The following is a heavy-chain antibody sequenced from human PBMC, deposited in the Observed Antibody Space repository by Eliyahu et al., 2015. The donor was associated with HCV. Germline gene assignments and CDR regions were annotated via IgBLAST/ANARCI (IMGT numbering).Heavy chain of an antibody. V-gene: IGHV3-66*01. CDR1: GFTVSSNY. Sequence: EVQLVEHGGGLIQPGGSLRLSCAASGFTVSSNYMSWVRQAPGKGLEWVSIIYGDGYTYHADSVKDRFAISRDNSKNTLYLQMNSLRAEDTAVYYCARVQMTTSIDAFDIWGQGTLVTVSS. CDR3: ARVQMTTSIDAFDI. CDR2: IYGDGYT. J-gene: IGHJ3*02. D-gene: IGHD6-6*01.